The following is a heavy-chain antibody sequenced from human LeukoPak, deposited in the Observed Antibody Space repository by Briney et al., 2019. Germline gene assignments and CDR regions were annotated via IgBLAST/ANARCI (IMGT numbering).Heavy chain of an antibody. CDR3: AREDFISGITHFGFDC. J-gene: IGHJ4*02. D-gene: IGHD1-7*01. Sequence: SQTLSLTCAISGDSISRNTITWNWIRQSPSRGLEWLGRTYYKSEWYNDYAVSVKSRITINPDTSKNQFSLQLNSVTPEDTAVYYCAREDFISGITHFGFDCWGQGTLVTVSS. V-gene: IGHV6-1*01. CDR1: GDSISRNTIT. CDR2: TYYKSEWYN.